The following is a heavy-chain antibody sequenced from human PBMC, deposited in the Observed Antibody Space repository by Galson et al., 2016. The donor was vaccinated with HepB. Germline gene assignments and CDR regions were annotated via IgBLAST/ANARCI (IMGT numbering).Heavy chain of an antibody. CDR1: GYTFTDYY. D-gene: IGHD5-12*01. Sequence: VKVSCKASGYTFTDYYIHWVQQAPGGGLEWMGLVDPEDGETMYAVKFQGRVTITADTSTDTAYMELSSLRSEDTAGYYCATMDIVTTSYWFDPWGQGTLVTVSS. J-gene: IGHJ5*02. CDR2: VDPEDGET. CDR3: ATMDIVTTSYWFDP. V-gene: IGHV1-69-2*01.